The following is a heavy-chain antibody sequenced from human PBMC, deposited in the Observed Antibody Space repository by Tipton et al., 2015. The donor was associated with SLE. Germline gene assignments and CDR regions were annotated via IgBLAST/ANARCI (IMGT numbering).Heavy chain of an antibody. Sequence: PGLVKPSQTLSLTCAISGDSVSSNSAAAWNWIRQSPSRGLEWLGRTYYRSKWYTDYAESLKSRITIRPDTSKNQVSLQLNSVTPEDTAVYYCARELEVLDKWGMLFDHWGQGTLVTVSS. D-gene: IGHD2-8*02. V-gene: IGHV6-1*01. CDR2: TYYRSKWYT. J-gene: IGHJ4*02. CDR3: ARELEVLDKWGMLFDH. CDR1: GDSVSSNSAAA.